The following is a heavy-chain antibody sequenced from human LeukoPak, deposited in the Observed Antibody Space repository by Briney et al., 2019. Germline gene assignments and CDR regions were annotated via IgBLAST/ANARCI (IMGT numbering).Heavy chain of an antibody. D-gene: IGHD3-22*01. CDR3: ARADYYNSSGYYFDY. V-gene: IGHV6-1*01. CDR2: TYYRSKWYN. Sequence: SQTLSLTCAISGDSVSSNSAAWNWIRQSPSRGLEWLGRTYYRSKWYNDYAVSVKSRITMNPHTSKNQCSLQLNSVAPEDTAVYYCARADYYNSSGYYFDYWGQGTLVTVSS. J-gene: IGHJ4*02. CDR1: GDSVSSNSAA.